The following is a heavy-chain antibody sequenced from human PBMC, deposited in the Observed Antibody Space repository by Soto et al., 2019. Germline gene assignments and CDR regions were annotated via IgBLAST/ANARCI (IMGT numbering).Heavy chain of an antibody. CDR3: AKDIVRGYSYGLYYYYGMDV. V-gene: IGHV3-30*18. CDR1: GFTFSSYG. CDR2: ISYDGSNK. J-gene: IGHJ6*02. D-gene: IGHD5-18*01. Sequence: GGSLRLSCAASGFTFSSYGMHWVRQAPGKGLEWVAVISYDGSNKYYADSVKGRFTISRDNSKNTLYLQMNSLRAEDTAVYYCAKDIVRGYSYGLYYYYGMDVWGQGTTVTVSS.